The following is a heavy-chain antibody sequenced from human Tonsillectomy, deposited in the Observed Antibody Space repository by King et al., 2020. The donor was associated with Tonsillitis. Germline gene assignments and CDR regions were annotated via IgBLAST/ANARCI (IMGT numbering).Heavy chain of an antibody. CDR2: ISYDGSNK. Sequence: VQLVESGGGVVQPGTSLRLSCAASGFTFSTYGIHWVRQAPGKGLEWVAVISYDGSNKYYADSVKGRFTISRDNSKNTLYLQMNSLRAEDTAVYYCANDGVHSNSWPRNFDYGGQGTLVTVSS. V-gene: IGHV3-30*18. J-gene: IGHJ4*02. D-gene: IGHD6-13*01. CDR1: GFTFSTYG. CDR3: ANDGVHSNSWPRNFDY.